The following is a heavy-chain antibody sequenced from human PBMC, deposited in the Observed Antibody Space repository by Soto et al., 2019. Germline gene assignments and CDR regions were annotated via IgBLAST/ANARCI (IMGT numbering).Heavy chain of an antibody. Sequence: QVQLVESGGGVVQPGRSLRLSCAASGFTFSSYGMHWVRQAPGKGLEWVAVISYDGSNKYYADSVKGRFTISRDNSKNTRYLQMNSLSAEDTAVYYCAKELVTNRYCYLWGRGTLVTVSS. D-gene: IGHD2-21*02. CDR3: AKELVTNRYCYL. J-gene: IGHJ2*01. CDR2: ISYDGSNK. CDR1: GFTFSSYG. V-gene: IGHV3-30*18.